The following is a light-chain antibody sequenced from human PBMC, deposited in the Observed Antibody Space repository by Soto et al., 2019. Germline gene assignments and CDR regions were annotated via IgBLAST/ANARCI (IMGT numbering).Light chain of an antibody. CDR2: GAS. CDR3: QQYNNWPGT. J-gene: IGKJ4*01. V-gene: IGKV3-15*01. CDR1: QIVSSD. Sequence: EIVMTQSPATLSVSPGERATLSCRASQIVSSDLAWYQQKPGQAPRLLIYGASTRATGIPARFSGSGSGTEFTLTISSLQSEDSAVYYCQQYNNWPGTFGGGTKVEIK.